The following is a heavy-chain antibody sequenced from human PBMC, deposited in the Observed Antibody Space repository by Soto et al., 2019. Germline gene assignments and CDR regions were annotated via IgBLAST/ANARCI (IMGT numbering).Heavy chain of an antibody. CDR2: ISHDGSNK. CDR3: ARDQNERGTYRGIFDY. Sequence: GGSLRLSCAGSGFTFGSHAIHWVRQAPGKGLEWVGVISHDGSNKYYADSVKGRFTISRDNSKNTVFLPMNRLRPEDTAVYYCARDQNERGTYRGIFDYWGQGVLVTSPQ. D-gene: IGHD1-26*01. J-gene: IGHJ4*02. V-gene: IGHV3-30-3*01. CDR1: GFTFGSHA.